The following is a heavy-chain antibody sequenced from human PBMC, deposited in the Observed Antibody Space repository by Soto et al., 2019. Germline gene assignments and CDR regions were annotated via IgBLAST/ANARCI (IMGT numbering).Heavy chain of an antibody. CDR1: GFSLSTSGMC. CDR3: ARIRESNYYDSSGYHADY. D-gene: IGHD3-22*01. V-gene: IGHV2-70*01. CDR2: INWNDDI. Sequence: SGPTLVNPTQTLTLTCAFSGFSLSTSGMCVSWIRQPPGKALEWLALINWNDDIYYSTSLKTRLTISKGTSENQVVLTVTNMDPVDTATYFCARIRESNYYDSSGYHADYWGQGTLVTVYS. J-gene: IGHJ4*02.